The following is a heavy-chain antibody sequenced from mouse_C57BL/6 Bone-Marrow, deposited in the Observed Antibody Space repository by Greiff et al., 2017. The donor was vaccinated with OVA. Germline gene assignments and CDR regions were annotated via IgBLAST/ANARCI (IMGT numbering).Heavy chain of an antibody. CDR2: ISSGGSYT. D-gene: IGHD1-2*01. Sequence: DVMLVESGGDLVKPGGSLKLSCAASGFTFSSYGMSWVRQTPDKRLELVATISSGGSYTYYPDSVKGRFTISRDNAKNTLYLQMSSLKSEDTAMYYCARDYYGRTRGAMDYWGQGTSVTVSS. J-gene: IGHJ4*01. CDR3: ARDYYGRTRGAMDY. V-gene: IGHV5-6*02. CDR1: GFTFSSYG.